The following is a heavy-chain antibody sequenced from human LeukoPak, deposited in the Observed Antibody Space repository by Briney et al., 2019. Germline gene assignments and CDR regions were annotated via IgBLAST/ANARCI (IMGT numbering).Heavy chain of an antibody. CDR3: ARAGVRLGYYGMVV. J-gene: IGHJ6*02. Sequence: SETLSLTCTVSGGSISSSSYYWSWIRQPPGKGLEWIGYIYYSGSTNYNPSLKSRVTISVDTSKNQFSLKLSSVTAADTAVYYCARAGVRLGYYGMVVWGQGTTVTVSS. D-gene: IGHD3-10*01. CDR2: IYYSGST. CDR1: GGSISSSSYY. V-gene: IGHV4-61*01.